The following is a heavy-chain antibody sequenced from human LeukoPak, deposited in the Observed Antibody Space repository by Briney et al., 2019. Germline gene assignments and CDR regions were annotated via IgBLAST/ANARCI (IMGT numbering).Heavy chain of an antibody. Sequence: GASVKVSRKASGYTFTSYGISWVRQAPGQGLEWMGWISAYNGNTNYAQKLQGRVTMTTDTSTSTAYMELRSLRSDDTAVYYCTSEYGAEYFQHWGQSTLVTVSS. CDR3: TSEYGAEYFQH. J-gene: IGHJ1*01. CDR2: ISAYNGNT. V-gene: IGHV1-18*01. D-gene: IGHD2-2*01. CDR1: GYTFTSYG.